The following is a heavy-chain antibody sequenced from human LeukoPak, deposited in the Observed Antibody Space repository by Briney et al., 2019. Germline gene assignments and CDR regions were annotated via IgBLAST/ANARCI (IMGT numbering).Heavy chain of an antibody. CDR2: IYYSGIT. Sequence: SETLSLTCTVSDGSITRSSYYWGWIRQTPGEGLDWIGSIYYSGITYYNPSLQGRVTMSVDTSKNQFSLKLNSVTVADTAVYYCARLRVTTVFDYWDQGIPVTVSS. CDR1: DGSITRSSYY. V-gene: IGHV4-39*01. D-gene: IGHD4-11*01. J-gene: IGHJ4*02. CDR3: ARLRVTTVFDY.